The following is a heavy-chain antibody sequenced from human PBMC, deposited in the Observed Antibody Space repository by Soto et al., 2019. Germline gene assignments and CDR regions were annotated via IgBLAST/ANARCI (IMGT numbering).Heavy chain of an antibody. CDR1: GGTFSSYA. V-gene: IGHV1-69*01. CDR2: IIPIFGTA. CDR3: ARDSGMITFGGVIVHFDY. Sequence: QVQLVQSGAEVKKPGSSVKVSCKASGGTFSSYAISWVRQAPGQGLEWMGGIIPIFGTANYAQKFQGRVTITADESTSTAYMELSGLRSEDTAVYYCARDSGMITFGGVIVHFDYWGQGTLVTVSS. D-gene: IGHD3-16*02. J-gene: IGHJ4*02.